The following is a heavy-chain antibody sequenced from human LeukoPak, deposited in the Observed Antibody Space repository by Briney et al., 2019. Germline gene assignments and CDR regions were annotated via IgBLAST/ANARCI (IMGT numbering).Heavy chain of an antibody. CDR2: VSYDGSNK. D-gene: IGHD6-13*01. J-gene: IGHJ4*02. V-gene: IGHV3-30*18. CDR1: GFTFSSYG. CDR3: AKDRRRAAAGFTDY. Sequence: GGSLRLSCAASGFTFSSYGMHWVRQAPGKGLEWVAVVSYDGSNKYYADSVKGRFTISRDNSKNTLYLQMNSLRAEDTAVYYCAKDRRRAAAGFTDYWGQGTLVTVSS.